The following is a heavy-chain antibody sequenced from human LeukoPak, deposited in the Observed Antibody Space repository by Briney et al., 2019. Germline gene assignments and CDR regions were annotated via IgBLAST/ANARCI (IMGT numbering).Heavy chain of an antibody. CDR3: ARDPQTYYDILTGYPDYGMDV. V-gene: IGHV1-46*01. CDR2: INPSGGST. J-gene: IGHJ6*02. Sequence: ASVKVSCKASGYTFTSYYMHWVRQAPGQGLEWMGIINPSGGSTSYAQKFQGRVTITRDTSASTAYMELSSLRSEDTAVYYCARDPQTYYDILTGYPDYGMDVWGQGTTVTVSS. CDR1: GYTFTSYY. D-gene: IGHD3-9*01.